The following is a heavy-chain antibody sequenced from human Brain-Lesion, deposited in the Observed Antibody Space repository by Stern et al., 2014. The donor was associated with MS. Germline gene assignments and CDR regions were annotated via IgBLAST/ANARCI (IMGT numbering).Heavy chain of an antibody. CDR2: IKEDGSAK. V-gene: IGHV3-7*01. D-gene: IGHD6-13*01. CDR1: GFTFNSYW. J-gene: IGHJ1*01. Sequence: EVQLVESGGGLVQPGGSLRLSCTASGFTFNSYWMSWVRQAPGKGLEWVANIKEDGSAKYYVESVKGRFTVSRDNAKNSIYLQMNSLRVDDTATYYCARIGYSSSWYSPVGFFQHWGQGPLVTVPS. CDR3: ARIGYSSSWYSPVGFFQH.